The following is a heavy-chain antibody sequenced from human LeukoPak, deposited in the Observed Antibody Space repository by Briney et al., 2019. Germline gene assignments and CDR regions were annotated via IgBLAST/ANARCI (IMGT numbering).Heavy chain of an antibody. D-gene: IGHD3-10*01. J-gene: IGHJ4*02. Sequence: ASVKVSCKASGYTFSSYGISWVRQAPGQGLEWMGWISAYNGDTKYAQKVQGRVTMSTDTSTSTAYMELRSLRSDDTAVYYCARDGGYYYGSGTFVGVWGRGTLVTVSS. CDR1: GYTFSSYG. CDR3: ARDGGYYYGSGTFVGV. V-gene: IGHV1-18*01. CDR2: ISAYNGDT.